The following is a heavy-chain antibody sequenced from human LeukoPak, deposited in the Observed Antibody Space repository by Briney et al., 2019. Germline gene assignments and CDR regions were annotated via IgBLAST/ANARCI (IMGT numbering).Heavy chain of an antibody. CDR2: INHSGST. CDR1: GGSFSGYY. CDR3: ARGLCSGASCYWSRDYYYMDV. Sequence: SETLSLTCAVSGGSFSGYYWTWIRQPPGKGLEWIGEINHSGSTNYNPSLKSRVTISIDASKNQFSLKLTSVTAADTAVYYCARGLCSGASCYWSRDYYYMDVWGKGTTVTVSS. V-gene: IGHV4-34*01. D-gene: IGHD2-15*01. J-gene: IGHJ6*03.